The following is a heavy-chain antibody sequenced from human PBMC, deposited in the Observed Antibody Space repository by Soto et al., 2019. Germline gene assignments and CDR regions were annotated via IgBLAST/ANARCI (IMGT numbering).Heavy chain of an antibody. CDR3: AKDVNLVYDFWSGYYIPPVGTFMDV. CDR2: ISGSGGST. Sequence: GGSLRLSCAASGFTFSSYAMSWVRQAPGKGLEWVSAISGSGGSTYYADSVKGRFTISRDNSKNTLYLQMNSLRAEDTAVYYCAKDVNLVYDFWSGYYIPPVGTFMDVWGQGTTVTVSS. J-gene: IGHJ6*02. CDR1: GFTFSSYA. V-gene: IGHV3-23*01. D-gene: IGHD3-3*01.